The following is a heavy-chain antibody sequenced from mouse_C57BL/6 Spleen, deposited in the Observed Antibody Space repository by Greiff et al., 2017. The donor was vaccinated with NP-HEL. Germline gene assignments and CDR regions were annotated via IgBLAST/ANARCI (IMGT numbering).Heavy chain of an antibody. CDR2: IDPSDSYT. D-gene: IGHD5-2*01. CDR3: ARSNSHWYFDV. V-gene: IGHV1-59*01. Sequence: QVQLKESGAELVRPGTSVKLSCKASGYTFTSYWMHWVKQRPGQGLEWIGVIDPSDSYTNYNQKFKGKATLTVDTSSSTAYMQLSSLTSEDSAVYYCARSNSHWYFDVWGTGTTVTVSS. CDR1: GYTFTSYW. J-gene: IGHJ1*03.